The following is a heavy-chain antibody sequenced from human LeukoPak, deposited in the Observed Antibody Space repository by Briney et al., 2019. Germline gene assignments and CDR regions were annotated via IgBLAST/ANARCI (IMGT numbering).Heavy chain of an antibody. CDR1: GGSFSGYY. V-gene: IGHV4-34*01. CDR2: INHSGST. CDR3: ASRPRRIAVAGTHNWFDP. Sequence: SETLSLTCAVYGGSFSGYYWSWIRQPPGKGLEWIGEINHSGSTNYNPSLKSRVTISVDTSKNQFSLKLSSVTAADTAVYYCASRPRRIAVAGTHNWFDPWGQGTLVTVSS. D-gene: IGHD6-19*01. J-gene: IGHJ5*02.